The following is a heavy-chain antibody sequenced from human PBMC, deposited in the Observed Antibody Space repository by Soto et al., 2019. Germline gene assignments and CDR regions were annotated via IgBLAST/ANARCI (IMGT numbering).Heavy chain of an antibody. CDR2: VRNKFHNYAT. Sequence: QLVQSGGGLVQAGGSRKLSCKASGFTFANSDLHWVRQASGKGLEWVGRVRNKFHNYATSYGDVVRGRFTISRKDSDNTVSLERSALKSEGTVLYYGGRVAEDGTLVLYGMTGWGQG. CDR1: GFTFANSD. CDR3: GRVAEDGTLVLYGMTG. J-gene: IGHJ3*01. D-gene: IGHD2-8*01. V-gene: IGHV3-73*02.